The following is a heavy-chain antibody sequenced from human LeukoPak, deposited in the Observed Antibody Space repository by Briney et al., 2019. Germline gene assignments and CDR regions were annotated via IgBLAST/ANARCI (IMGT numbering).Heavy chain of an antibody. CDR1: GGSFSGYY. Sequence: SETLSLTCAVYGGSFSGYYWSWIRQPPGKGLEWIGEINHSGSTNYNPSLKSRVTISVDTSKNQFSLKLSSVTAADTAVYYCARGGRTSGSYYISWGQGTLVTVSS. CDR2: INHSGST. J-gene: IGHJ5*02. D-gene: IGHD3-10*01. V-gene: IGHV4-34*01. CDR3: ARGGRTSGSYYIS.